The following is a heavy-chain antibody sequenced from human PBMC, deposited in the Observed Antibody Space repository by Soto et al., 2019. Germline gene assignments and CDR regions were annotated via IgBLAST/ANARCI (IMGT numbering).Heavy chain of an antibody. D-gene: IGHD3-10*01. V-gene: IGHV3-48*02. J-gene: IGHJ6*02. CDR1: GFTFSSYG. CDR2: ISCGSSNK. CDR3: ARDPMVRGVIIIGGYYYGMDV. Sequence: GGSLRLSCAASGFTFSSYGMHWVRQAPGKGLEWVSYISCGSSNKYYADSVKGRFTISRDNAKNSLYLQMNSLRDEDTAVYYCARDPMVRGVIIIGGYYYGMDVWGQGTTVTVSS.